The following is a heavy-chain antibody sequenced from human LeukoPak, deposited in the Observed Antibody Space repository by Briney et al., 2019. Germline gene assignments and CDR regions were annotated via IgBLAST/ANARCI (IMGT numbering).Heavy chain of an antibody. D-gene: IGHD3-22*01. CDR1: GFTFSSYW. CDR2: IKQDGSER. CDR3: AREASSGYANFDY. Sequence: GGSLRLSCAASGFTFSSYWMSWVRQAPGKGQEWVANIKQDGSERYYVDSVKGRFTISKDNAKNSLYLQMNSLSAEDTAVYSCAREASSGYANFDYWGQGTLVTVSS. V-gene: IGHV3-7*01. J-gene: IGHJ4*02.